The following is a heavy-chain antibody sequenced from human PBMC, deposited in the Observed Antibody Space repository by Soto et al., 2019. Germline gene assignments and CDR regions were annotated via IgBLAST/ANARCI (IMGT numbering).Heavy chain of an antibody. CDR2: IYYSGST. CDR1: GGSISSYY. J-gene: IGHJ5*02. D-gene: IGHD6-19*01. V-gene: IGHV4-59*01. Sequence: QVQLQESGPGLVKPSETLSLTCTVSGGSISSYYWSWIRQPPGKGLEWIGYIYYSGSTNYNPSLKSRVTISVDTSKNQFSLKLSSVTAADTAVYYCARGRGWYWFDPRGQGTLVTVSS. CDR3: ARGRGWYWFDP.